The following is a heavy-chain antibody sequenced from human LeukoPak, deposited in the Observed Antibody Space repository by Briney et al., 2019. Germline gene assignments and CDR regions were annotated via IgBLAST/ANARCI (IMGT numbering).Heavy chain of an antibody. J-gene: IGHJ6*03. CDR1: GGSISSYY. D-gene: IGHD3-10*01. CDR3: ARALLWFGELSRFDYYYYYMDV. Sequence: KTSETLSLTCTVSGGSISSYYWSWIRQPPGKGLEWIGYIYYSGSTNYNPSLKSRVTISVDTSKNQFSLKLSSVTAADTAVYYCARALLWFGELSRFDYYYYYMDVWGKGTTVTVSS. V-gene: IGHV4-59*01. CDR2: IYYSGST.